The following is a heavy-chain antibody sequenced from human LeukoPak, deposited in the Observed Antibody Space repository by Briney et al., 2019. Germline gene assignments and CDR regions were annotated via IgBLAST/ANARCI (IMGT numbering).Heavy chain of an antibody. D-gene: IGHD3-22*01. CDR2: ISRRSGAT. CDR3: AREDYYDSSGYYKNKEYFQH. CDR1: GYIFSDYY. J-gene: IGHJ1*01. Sequence: ASVKVSCKASGYIFSDYYMHWVRQAPGRGFEWMGWISRRSGATRIAEKFQGRVTLTRDTSISTAYMELSRLRSDDTAVYYCAREDYYDSSGYYKNKEYFQHWGQGTLVTVSS. V-gene: IGHV1-2*02.